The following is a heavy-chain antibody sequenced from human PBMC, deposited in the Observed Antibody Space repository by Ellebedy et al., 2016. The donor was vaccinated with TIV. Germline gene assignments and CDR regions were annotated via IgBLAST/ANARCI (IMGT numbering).Heavy chain of an antibody. D-gene: IGHD3-16*01. J-gene: IGHJ4*02. V-gene: IGHV3-23*01. CDR3: ARDDALDGGYLDS. CDR1: GFTFSSYA. Sequence: GESLKISCAASGFTFSSYAMSWVRRAPGKGLEWVPAISGDGGSTYYEDSVKGRFTISRDNSKNTLFLQMNNLRVEDTAMYYCARDDALDGGYLDSWGQGTLVIVSS. CDR2: ISGDGGST.